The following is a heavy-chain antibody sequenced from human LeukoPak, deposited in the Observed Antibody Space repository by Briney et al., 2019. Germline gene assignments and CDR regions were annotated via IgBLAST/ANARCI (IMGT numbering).Heavy chain of an antibody. CDR3: ARDERYDSSGYPFDY. CDR2: INPNSGGT. Sequence: GASVKVSCKASGYTFTSYFMHWVRQAPGQGLEWMGWINPNSGGTNYAQKFQGRVTMTRDTSISTAYMDLSRLRSDDTAVYYCARDERYDSSGYPFDYWGQGTLVTVSS. CDR1: GYTFTSYF. V-gene: IGHV1-2*02. J-gene: IGHJ4*02. D-gene: IGHD3-22*01.